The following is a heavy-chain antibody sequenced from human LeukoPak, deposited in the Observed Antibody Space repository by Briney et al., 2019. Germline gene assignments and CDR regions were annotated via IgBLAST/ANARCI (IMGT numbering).Heavy chain of an antibody. CDR2: IYYSGST. J-gene: IGHJ4*02. CDR1: GYSIRNGYN. V-gene: IGHV4-38-2*02. CDR3: ARVGGITMVRGVIANFDY. D-gene: IGHD3-10*01. Sequence: SETLSLTCTVSGYSIRNGYNWGWIRQPPGKGLEWIGSIYYSGSTYYNPSLKSRVTISVHTSKHQFSLKLSSVTAADTAVYYCARVGGITMVRGVIANFDYWGQGTLVTVSS.